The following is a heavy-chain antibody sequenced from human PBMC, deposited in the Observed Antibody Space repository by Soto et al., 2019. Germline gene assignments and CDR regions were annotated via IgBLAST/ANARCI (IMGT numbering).Heavy chain of an antibody. CDR3: ARHLWFGELPSLTYYYGMDV. J-gene: IGHJ6*02. CDR2: IDPSYSYT. Sequence: EVQLVQSGAEVKKPGESLRISCKGSGYSFTSYWISWVRQMPGKGLEWMGRIDPSYSYTNYSTSFQGHVTISADKSISTAYLQWSSLKASDTAMYYCARHLWFGELPSLTYYYGMDVWGQGTTVTVSS. D-gene: IGHD3-10*01. V-gene: IGHV5-10-1*03. CDR1: GYSFTSYW.